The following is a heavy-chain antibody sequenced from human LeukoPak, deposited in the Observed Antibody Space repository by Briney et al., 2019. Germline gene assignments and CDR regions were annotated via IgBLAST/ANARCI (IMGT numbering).Heavy chain of an antibody. D-gene: IGHD3-9*01. CDR2: IIPIFGTA. CDR1: GGTFISYA. CDR3: ARATGGYDILTGYEALDY. J-gene: IGHJ4*02. V-gene: IGHV1-69*13. Sequence: SVKVSCKASGGTFISYAISWVRQAPGQGLEWMGGIIPIFGTANYAQKFQGRVTITADESTSTAYMELSSLRSEDTAVYYCARATGGYDILTGYEALDYWGQGTLVTVSS.